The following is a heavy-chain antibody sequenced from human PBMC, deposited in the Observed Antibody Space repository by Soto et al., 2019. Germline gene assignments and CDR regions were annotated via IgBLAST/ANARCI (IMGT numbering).Heavy chain of an antibody. Sequence: GASVKVSCKASGYTFTGYYMHWVRQAPGQGLEWIGWISAYNGNTNYAQKLQGRVTMTTDTSTSTAYMELRSLRSDDTAVYYCARDRTYYDSSGNYDAFDIWGQGTMVTVSS. CDR1: GYTFTGYY. CDR3: ARDRTYYDSSGNYDAFDI. J-gene: IGHJ3*02. D-gene: IGHD3-22*01. CDR2: ISAYNGNT. V-gene: IGHV1-18*04.